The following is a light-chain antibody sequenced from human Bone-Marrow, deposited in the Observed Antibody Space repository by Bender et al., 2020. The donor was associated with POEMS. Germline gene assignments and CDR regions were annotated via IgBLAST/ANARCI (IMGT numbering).Light chain of an antibody. CDR1: SSDVGAYNY. CDR3: TSYTTIKTRV. CDR2: EVN. V-gene: IGLV2-14*01. Sequence: QSALTQPASVSGSPGQSITISCTGTSSDVGAYNYVSWYQQHPGKAPKLIIFEVNYRPSGISDRFSGSKSGNTASLTISGLQAEDEADYYCTSYTTIKTRVFGTGTKVFVL. J-gene: IGLJ1*01.